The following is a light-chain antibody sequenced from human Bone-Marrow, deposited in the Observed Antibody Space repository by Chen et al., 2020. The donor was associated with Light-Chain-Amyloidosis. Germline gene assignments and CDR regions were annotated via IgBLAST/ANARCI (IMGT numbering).Light chain of an antibody. Sequence: SYELTQPPSVSVSPGQTARITCSGDDLPTKYAYWYQQKPGQAPVLVIHRDTERPSGISERFSGSSSGTTATLTISEVQAEDEADYHCQSADSSGTYEVIFGGGTKLPVL. CDR3: QSADSSGTYEVI. J-gene: IGLJ2*01. V-gene: IGLV3-25*03. CDR1: DLPTKY. CDR2: RDT.